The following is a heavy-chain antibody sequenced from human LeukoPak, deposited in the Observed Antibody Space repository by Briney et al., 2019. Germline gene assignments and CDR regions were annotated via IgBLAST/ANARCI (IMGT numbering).Heavy chain of an antibody. CDR2: INPSGGST. J-gene: IGHJ4*02. Sequence: VASVKVSCKASGYTFTNYFMHWVRQASGQGLEWMGIINPSGGSTSYAQKFQGRVTMTRDTSTSTVYMELSSLRSEDTAVYYCAGGPRGSFDYWGQGTLVTVSS. CDR1: GYTFTNYF. CDR3: AGGPRGSFDY. D-gene: IGHD3-10*01. V-gene: IGHV1-46*01.